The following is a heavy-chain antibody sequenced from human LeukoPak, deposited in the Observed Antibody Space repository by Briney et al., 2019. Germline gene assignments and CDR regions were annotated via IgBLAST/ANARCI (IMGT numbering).Heavy chain of an antibody. CDR3: ARATMATIADYYYGMDV. V-gene: IGHV1-18*01. D-gene: IGHD5-24*01. CDR2: ISAYNGNT. Sequence: ASVKVSRKASGYTFTSYGISWVRQAPGQGLEWMGWISAYNGNTNYAQKLQGRVTMTTDTSTSTAYMELRSLRSDDTAVYYCARATMATIADYYYGMDVWGQGTTVTVSS. CDR1: GYTFTSYG. J-gene: IGHJ6*02.